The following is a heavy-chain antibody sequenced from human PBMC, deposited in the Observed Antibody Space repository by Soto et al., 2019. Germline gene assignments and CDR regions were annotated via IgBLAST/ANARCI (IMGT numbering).Heavy chain of an antibody. CDR1: GFSFSTYG. D-gene: IGHD1-1*01. CDR3: TRWNGYGDL. Sequence: EMQMLESGGGLVQPGGSLRLSFVVSGFSFSTYGVTWFRHAPGKGLEWVCGVSGGSGVTHYTDSVKVRFTISGDDSKNTVSLQMHSLIGEDTAVYYCTRWNGYGDLWGQGSLVTVSS. CDR2: VSGGSGVT. V-gene: IGHV3-23*01. J-gene: IGHJ5*02.